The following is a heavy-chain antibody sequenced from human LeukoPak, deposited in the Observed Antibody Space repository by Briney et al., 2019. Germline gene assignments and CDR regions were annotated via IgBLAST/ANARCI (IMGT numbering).Heavy chain of an antibody. CDR2: ISGGGVTT. CDR1: GFTFSSFA. Sequence: GGSLSLSCAASGFTFSSFALTWVRQAPGKGLEWVSSISGGGVTTYYADSVKGRFTISKDNSKNTLYLQMTSLRAEDTAVYYCVRELYTSSWPRADYWGQGTLVTVSS. V-gene: IGHV3-23*01. D-gene: IGHD6-13*01. J-gene: IGHJ4*02. CDR3: VRELYTSSWPRADY.